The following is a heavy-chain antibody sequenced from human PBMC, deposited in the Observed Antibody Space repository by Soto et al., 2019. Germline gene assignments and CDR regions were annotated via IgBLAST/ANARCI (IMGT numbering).Heavy chain of an antibody. CDR1: GLTVRGKKY. V-gene: IGHV3-53*01. CDR3: ASWREREQAYDI. CDR2: LSDVDGT. J-gene: IGHJ3*02. Sequence: DVQLVASGGGLIQPGGSLRLSCAALGLTVRGKKYITWVRQAPWKGLEWVSALSDVDGTYYADSAKGRFTISRDNSNNIIYLQMNILGPDDTAVYYCASWREREQAYDIWGLGTMVTVSS. D-gene: IGHD1-1*01.